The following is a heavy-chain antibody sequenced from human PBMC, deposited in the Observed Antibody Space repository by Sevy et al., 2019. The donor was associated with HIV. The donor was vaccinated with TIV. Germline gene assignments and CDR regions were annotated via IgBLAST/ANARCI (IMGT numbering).Heavy chain of an antibody. CDR3: AKDRCTGDVCENYYYALDI. V-gene: IGHV3-30*18. D-gene: IGHD2-8*02. J-gene: IGHJ6*02. CDR2: ISKDGRTK. CDR1: GLTFNSYA. Sequence: GGSLRLSCAASGLTFNSYAMHWVRQAPGKGLEWVALISKDGRTKYYAESVKGRFTISRDNSKNTLNLQMNSLRAEDTAVFYCAKDRCTGDVCENYYYALDIWGQGTTVTVSS.